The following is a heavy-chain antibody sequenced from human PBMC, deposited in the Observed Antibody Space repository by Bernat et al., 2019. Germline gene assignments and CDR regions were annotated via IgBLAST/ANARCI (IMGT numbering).Heavy chain of an antibody. CDR2: IYSGGAT. J-gene: IGHJ3*02. Sequence: EVQLVESGGGLVQYGGSLRLSCAASGFTVSTNYMSWVRQAPGKGLEWVSVIYSGGATHYADSVKGRFTISRDNSKNTLYLQMNSLRADDTAVYYCARGGRSHADDAFDIWGQGTMVTVSS. CDR1: GFTVSTNY. V-gene: IGHV3-66*01. D-gene: IGHD2-15*01. CDR3: ARGGRSHADDAFDI.